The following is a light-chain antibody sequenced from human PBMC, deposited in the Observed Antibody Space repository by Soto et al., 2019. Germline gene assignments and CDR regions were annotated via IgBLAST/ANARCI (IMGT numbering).Light chain of an antibody. CDR3: QQLNNYPST. J-gene: IGKJ4*01. Sequence: IQLTQSPSSLSASVGDRVTITCRASQDISSYLGWYQQQPGKAPKLLIYAASTLQSGVPSRFSGSGSGTDFTLTINSLQPEDFATYFCQQLNNYPSTVGGGTKVEIK. CDR2: AAS. V-gene: IGKV1-9*01. CDR1: QDISSY.